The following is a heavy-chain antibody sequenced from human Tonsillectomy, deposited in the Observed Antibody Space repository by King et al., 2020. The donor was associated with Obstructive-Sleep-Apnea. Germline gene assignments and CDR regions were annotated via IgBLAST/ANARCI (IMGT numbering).Heavy chain of an antibody. V-gene: IGHV3-30*18. Sequence: VQLVESGGGVVQPGRSLRLSCAASGFTFSSYGMHWVRQAPGKGLEWVAVISYDGSNKYYADSVKGRFTISRDNSKNTLYLQMNSLRDEDTAVYYCAKRGYYDSSGYYSEYFQHWGQGTLVTVSS. CDR2: ISYDGSNK. CDR3: AKRGYYDSSGYYSEYFQH. CDR1: GFTFSSYG. J-gene: IGHJ1*01. D-gene: IGHD3-22*01.